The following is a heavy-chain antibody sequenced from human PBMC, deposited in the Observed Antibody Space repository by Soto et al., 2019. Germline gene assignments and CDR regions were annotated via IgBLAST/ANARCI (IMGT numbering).Heavy chain of an antibody. CDR2: IYWDDDK. Sequence: SGPTLVNAKQTLTLTCTFSGFSLSNSGVGVGWIRQPPGKALEWLALIYWDDDKRYSPSLKSRLTITKDTSKNQVVLTMTNMDPVDTATYYCAHDQTYSSSWSMNLFDPWGQGTLVTVSS. CDR1: GFSLSNSGVG. V-gene: IGHV2-5*02. CDR3: AHDQTYSSSWSMNLFDP. D-gene: IGHD6-13*01. J-gene: IGHJ5*02.